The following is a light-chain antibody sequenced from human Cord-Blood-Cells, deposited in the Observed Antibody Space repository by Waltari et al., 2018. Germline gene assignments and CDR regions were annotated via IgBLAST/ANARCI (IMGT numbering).Light chain of an antibody. CDR2: GNS. J-gene: IGLJ3*02. V-gene: IGLV1-40*01. Sequence: QSVLTQPPSVSGAPGQRVTISCTGSSSHIGAGYAVHWYQQLPGTAPKLLIYGNSNRPSGVPDRFSGSKSGTSASLAITGLQAEDEADYYCQSYDSSLSVWVFGGGTKLTVL. CDR3: QSYDSSLSVWV. CDR1: SSHIGAGYA.